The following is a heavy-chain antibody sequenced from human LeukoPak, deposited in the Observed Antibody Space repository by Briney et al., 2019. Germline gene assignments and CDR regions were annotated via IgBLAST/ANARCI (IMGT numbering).Heavy chain of an antibody. D-gene: IGHD6-19*01. J-gene: IGHJ4*02. CDR3: TTEGIAVAAAFDY. V-gene: IGHV3-15*01. CDR1: AFTFSNAW. Sequence: GGSLRLSCAASAFTFSNAWMSWARQAPGKGLEWVGRVKSKTDGGTTDYAAPVKGRFTISRDDSKNTLYLQMNSLKTEDTAVYYCTTEGIAVAAAFDYWGQGTLVTVSS. CDR2: VKSKTDGGTT.